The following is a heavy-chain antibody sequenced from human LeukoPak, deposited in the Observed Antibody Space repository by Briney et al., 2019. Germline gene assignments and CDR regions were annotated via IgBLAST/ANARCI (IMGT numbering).Heavy chain of an antibody. CDR3: ARGLVEGSGSWYFDY. Sequence: PGVSLTLFCAASGLTVSSNYMRWVRQAPGEGLEWVSVLYSGGSTDYADSVKGRFTISGDISQNTLFLQMNSLRPEDTAIYHCARGLVEGSGSWYFDYWGQGTVVTVSS. CDR2: LYSGGST. D-gene: IGHD2-15*01. CDR1: GLTVSSNY. V-gene: IGHV3-66*01. J-gene: IGHJ4*02.